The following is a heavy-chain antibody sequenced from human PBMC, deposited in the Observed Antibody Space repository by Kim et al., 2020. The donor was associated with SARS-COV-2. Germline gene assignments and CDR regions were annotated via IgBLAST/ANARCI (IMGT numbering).Heavy chain of an antibody. D-gene: IGHD3-10*01. Sequence: GGSLRLSCAASGFTLSGYWMHWVRQAPGKGLIWVSRINSDESSTTYADSVKGLFTVSRDNAKNTLYLQMNILRAEDTAVYYCVRDKYGSAPRNWFDPWGQGTLVTVSS. CDR1: GFTLSGYW. J-gene: IGHJ5*02. CDR2: INSDESST. CDR3: VRDKYGSAPRNWFDP. V-gene: IGHV3-74*01.